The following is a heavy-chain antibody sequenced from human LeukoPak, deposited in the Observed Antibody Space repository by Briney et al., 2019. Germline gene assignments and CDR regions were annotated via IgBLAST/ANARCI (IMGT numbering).Heavy chain of an antibody. V-gene: IGHV3-74*01. CDR1: GFTFISYW. CDR2: INSDGSST. CDR3: ARVAVVPAAYFDY. J-gene: IGHJ4*02. D-gene: IGHD2-2*01. Sequence: PGGSLRLSCAAPGFTFISYWMHWVRQAPGKGRLWVSRINSDGSSTIYADSVKGQFTISRDNAKNTLYLQMNSLRAEDTAVYYCARVAVVPAAYFDYWGQGTLVTVSS.